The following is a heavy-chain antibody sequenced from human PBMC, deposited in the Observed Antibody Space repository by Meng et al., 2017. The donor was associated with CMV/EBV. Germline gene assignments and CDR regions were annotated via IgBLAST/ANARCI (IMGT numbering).Heavy chain of an antibody. CDR1: GFTFSSNY. CDR2: IYSGGST. CDR3: ARVGPIIAARPGAFDI. D-gene: IGHD6-6*01. J-gene: IGHJ3*02. V-gene: IGHV3-53*01. Sequence: GESLKISCAASGFTFSSNYMSWVRQAPGKGLEWVSVIYSGGSTYYADSVKGRFTISRDNSKNTLYLQMNSLRAEDTAVYYCARVGPIIAARPGAFDIWGQGTMVTVSS.